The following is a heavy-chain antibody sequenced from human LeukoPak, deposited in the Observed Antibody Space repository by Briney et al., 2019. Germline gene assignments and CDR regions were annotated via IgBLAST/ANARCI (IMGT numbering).Heavy chain of an antibody. V-gene: IGHV3-30*03. J-gene: IGHJ3*01. CDR2: MSFDGFSK. Sequence: QPGGSLRLSCAASGFTFSTYWMTWVRQAPGKGLEWVSAMSFDGFSKYYADSLKGRLSISRDDSKNTVYLQMNSLRPEDTAIYYCAREGHTSGYCGTFDVWGQGTTVAVSS. CDR1: GFTFSTYW. D-gene: IGHD3-22*01. CDR3: AREGHTSGYCGTFDV.